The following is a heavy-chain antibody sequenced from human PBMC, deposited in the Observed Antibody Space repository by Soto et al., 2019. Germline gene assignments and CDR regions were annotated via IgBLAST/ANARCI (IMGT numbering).Heavy chain of an antibody. J-gene: IGHJ4*02. CDR3: ARGGNLYSNVASGVGGFDY. Sequence: QMQLQESGPGLVKPSETLSLTCTVSGASITSSYWSWIRQSPGKGLEWIAYVYHTGATNYNPSLKSRVTISLDTSKSQFSLNLTSLTTADTAVYFCARGGNLYSNVASGVGGFDYWGQGSLVTVSS. CDR1: GASITSSY. CDR2: VYHTGAT. D-gene: IGHD5-12*01. V-gene: IGHV4-59*01.